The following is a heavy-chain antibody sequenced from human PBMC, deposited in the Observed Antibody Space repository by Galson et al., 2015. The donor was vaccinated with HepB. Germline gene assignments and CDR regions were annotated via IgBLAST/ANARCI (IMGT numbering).Heavy chain of an antibody. CDR3: ARDLSTIFGVVYFDH. V-gene: IGHV3-74*01. Sequence: SLRLSCAASGFTFSTYWMHWVRQAPGKGLVWVSRINSDGSSIDYADSVKGRFTISRDNAKNTLYLQMNSLRAEDTAVYYCARDLSTIFGVVYFDHWGQGTLVTVSS. D-gene: IGHD3-3*01. J-gene: IGHJ4*02. CDR2: INSDGSSI. CDR1: GFTFSTYW.